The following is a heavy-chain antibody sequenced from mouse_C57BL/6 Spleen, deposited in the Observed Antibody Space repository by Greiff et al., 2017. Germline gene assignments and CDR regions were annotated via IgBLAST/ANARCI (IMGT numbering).Heavy chain of an antibody. CDR2: ISNLAYST. CDR3: AKHGLLRAMDY. Sequence: EVKLVESGGGLVQPGGSLKLSCAASGFTFSDYGMAWVRQAPRRGPEWVAFISNLAYSTYYADSVTGRFPIARENAKNPLYLEMSRLRSEATSMYYCAKHGLLRAMDYWGQGTSVTVSS. D-gene: IGHD1-1*01. J-gene: IGHJ4*01. V-gene: IGHV5-15*01. CDR1: GFTFSDYG.